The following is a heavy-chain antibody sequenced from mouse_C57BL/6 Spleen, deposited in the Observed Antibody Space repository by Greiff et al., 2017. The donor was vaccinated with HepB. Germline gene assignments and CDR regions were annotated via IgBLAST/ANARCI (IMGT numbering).Heavy chain of an antibody. J-gene: IGHJ2*01. D-gene: IGHD4-1*01. Sequence: QVQLKQPGAELVKPGASVKLSCKASGYTFTSYWMHWVKQRPGQGLEWIGMIHPNSGSTNYNEKFKSKATLTVDKSSSTAYMQLSSLTSEDSAVYYCARLTGMSFDYWGQGTTLTVSS. V-gene: IGHV1-64*01. CDR2: IHPNSGST. CDR3: ARLTGMSFDY. CDR1: GYTFTSYW.